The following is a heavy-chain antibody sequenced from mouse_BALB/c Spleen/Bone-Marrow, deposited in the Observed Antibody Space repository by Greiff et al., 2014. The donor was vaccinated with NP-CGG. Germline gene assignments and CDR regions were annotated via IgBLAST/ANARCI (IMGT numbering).Heavy chain of an antibody. Sequence: VHVKQSGAELVKPGASVKLSCTTSGFNIKDTYIHWVKQRPEQGLEWMGRIDPANGNTKYDPEFQGKATITADTSSNTAYLHLSSLTPEDTAVYSCAHDAPFAYWGQGTLVTVSA. CDR3: AHDAPFAY. CDR2: IDPANGNT. CDR1: GFNIKDTY. D-gene: IGHD2-3*01. J-gene: IGHJ3*01. V-gene: IGHV14-3*02.